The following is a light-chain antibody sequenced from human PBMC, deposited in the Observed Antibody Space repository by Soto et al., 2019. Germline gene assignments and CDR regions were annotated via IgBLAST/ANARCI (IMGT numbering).Light chain of an antibody. Sequence: QSALTQPASVSGSPGQSITISCTGTSSDVGFYNYVSWYQQHPGKAPKLMIYEVSYRPSGVSNRFSGSKSGNTASLTISGLQAEDEVDYYCSSYTSSTTLGVFGTGTKLTVL. J-gene: IGLJ1*01. CDR3: SSYTSSTTLGV. CDR1: SSDVGFYNY. V-gene: IGLV2-14*01. CDR2: EVS.